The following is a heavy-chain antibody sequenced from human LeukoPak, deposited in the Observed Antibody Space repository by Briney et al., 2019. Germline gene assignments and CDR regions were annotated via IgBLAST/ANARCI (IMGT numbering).Heavy chain of an antibody. Sequence: GASVKVSCKASGGTFSSYAISWVRQAPGQGLEWMGGIIPIFGTANYAQKFQGRVTITTDESTSTAYMELSSLRSEDTAVYYCARSIYSGNISSSFGYNWFDPWGQGTLVTVSS. V-gene: IGHV1-69*05. D-gene: IGHD6-6*01. CDR3: ARSIYSGNISSSFGYNWFDP. J-gene: IGHJ5*02. CDR2: IIPIFGTA. CDR1: GGTFSSYA.